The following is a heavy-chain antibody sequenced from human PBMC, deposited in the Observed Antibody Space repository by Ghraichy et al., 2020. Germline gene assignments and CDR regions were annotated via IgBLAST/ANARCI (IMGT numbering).Heavy chain of an antibody. CDR2: ISYDGSNK. Sequence: GGSLRLSCAASGFTFSSYAMHWVRQAPGKGLEWVAVISYDGSNKYYADSVKGRFTISRDNSKNTLYLQMNSLRAEDTAVYYCARLFSDIVVVVAATHYYYGMDVWGQGTTVTVSS. CDR3: ARLFSDIVVVVAATHYYYGMDV. D-gene: IGHD2-15*01. J-gene: IGHJ6*02. V-gene: IGHV3-30-3*01. CDR1: GFTFSSYA.